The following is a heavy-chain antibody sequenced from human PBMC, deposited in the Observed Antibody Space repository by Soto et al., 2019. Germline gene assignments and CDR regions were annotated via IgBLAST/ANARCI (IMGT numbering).Heavy chain of an antibody. CDR2: ISDDGSNK. J-gene: IGHJ4*02. Sequence: QVQLVESGGGVVQPGRSLRLSCAASGFTFSSYGMHWVRQAPGKGLEWVAVISDDGSNKYYADSVQGRFTISRDNSKNTLYLQMNSLRDEDTAVYYCAKDHSGTYYYFGYWGQGTLVTVSS. CDR1: GFTFSSYG. CDR3: AKDHSGTYYYFGY. D-gene: IGHD1-26*01. V-gene: IGHV3-30*18.